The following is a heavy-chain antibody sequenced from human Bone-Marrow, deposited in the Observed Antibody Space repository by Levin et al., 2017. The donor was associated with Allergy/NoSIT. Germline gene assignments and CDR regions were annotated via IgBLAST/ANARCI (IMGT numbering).Heavy chain of an antibody. J-gene: IGHJ4*02. CDR3: ARHSSVDTAMVLFDY. Sequence: PSETLSLTCTVSGGSISSSSYSWGWIRQPPGKGLEWIGTIYYGGNTYYNPSLKSRLTISVDTSKNHFSLKLSSVTAADTAVYYCARHSSVDTAMVLFDYWGQGTLVTVSS. D-gene: IGHD5-18*01. CDR2: IYYGGNT. V-gene: IGHV4-39*01. CDR1: GGSISSSSYS.